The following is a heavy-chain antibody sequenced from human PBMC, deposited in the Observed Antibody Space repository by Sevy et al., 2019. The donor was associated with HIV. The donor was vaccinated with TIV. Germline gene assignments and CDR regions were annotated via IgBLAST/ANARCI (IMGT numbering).Heavy chain of an antibody. CDR2: ISGSGGSGTKT. V-gene: IGHV3-23*01. J-gene: IGHJ4*02. D-gene: IGHD3-22*01. CDR1: GFTFSNYA. Sequence: GGSLRLSCAASGFTFSNYAMNWVRQAPGKGLEWDSGISGSGGSGTKTNYADSVKGRFTISRDDSKNSLFLQLNSLRAEDTAIYYSASKYDSSGYFDYWGQGTLVTVSS. CDR3: ASKYDSSGYFDY.